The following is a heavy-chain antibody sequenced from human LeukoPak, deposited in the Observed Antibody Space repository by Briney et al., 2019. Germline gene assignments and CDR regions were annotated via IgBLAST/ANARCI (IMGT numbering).Heavy chain of an antibody. V-gene: IGHV4-30-4*08. J-gene: IGHJ4*02. D-gene: IGHD4-23*01. CDR2: IYYSGST. Sequence: PSETLSLTCPVSGGSISSGDYYWSWIRQPPGKGLEWIGYIYYSGSTYYNPSLKSRVTISVDTSKNQFSLKLSSVTAADTAVYYCARALRWHYYFDYWGQGTLVTVSS. CDR1: GGSISSGDYY. CDR3: ARALRWHYYFDY.